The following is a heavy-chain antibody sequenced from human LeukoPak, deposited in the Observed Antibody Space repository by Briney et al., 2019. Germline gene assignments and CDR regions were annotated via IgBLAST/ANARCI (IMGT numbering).Heavy chain of an antibody. CDR3: ARVSHHLPVVVAATNWFDP. J-gene: IGHJ5*02. V-gene: IGHV1-2*02. CDR1: GYTFTGYY. Sequence: GASVKVSCKASGYTFTGYYMHWVRQAPGQGLEWMGWINPNSGGTNYAQKFQGRVTMTRDTSISTAYMELSRLGSDDTAVYYCARVSHHLPVVVAATNWFDPWGQGTLVTVSS. CDR2: INPNSGGT. D-gene: IGHD2-15*01.